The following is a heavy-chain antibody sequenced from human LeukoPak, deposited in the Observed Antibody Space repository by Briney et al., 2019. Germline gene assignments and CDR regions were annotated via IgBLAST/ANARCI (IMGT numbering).Heavy chain of an antibody. CDR3: ARDLHYWVAMDV. J-gene: IGHJ6*02. CDR1: GFPFRGYA. V-gene: IGHV3-23*01. D-gene: IGHD2-8*02. Sequence: GGPLRLSCEASGFPFRGYAVLGVREAPGRGVEWVSGFGTDGNAHYAESVRGRFDISIDNSKTTVYLQMNSLRAEDTALYYCARDLHYWVAMDVWGQGTTVTVSS. CDR2: FGTDGNA.